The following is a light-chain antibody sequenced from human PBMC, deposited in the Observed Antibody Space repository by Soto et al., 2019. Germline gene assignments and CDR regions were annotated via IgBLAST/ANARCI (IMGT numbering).Light chain of an antibody. CDR3: SSYTSSTTLV. CDR2: EVS. Sequence: QSVLTQPASVSGSPGQSITISCTGTSSDVGGYDSVSWYQQHPGKAPKVMIYEVSNRPSGVSNRFSGSKSGNTASLTISGLQAEDEADYYCSSYTSSTTLVFGTGTKVTVL. J-gene: IGLJ1*01. CDR1: SSDVGGYDS. V-gene: IGLV2-14*01.